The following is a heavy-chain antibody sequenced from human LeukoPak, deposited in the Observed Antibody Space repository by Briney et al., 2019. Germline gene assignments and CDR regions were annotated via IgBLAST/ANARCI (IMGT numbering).Heavy chain of an antibody. J-gene: IGHJ4*02. D-gene: IGHD6-19*01. CDR3: AKADFNVAVAGTYDY. Sequence: PGGSLRLSCAASGFTFSSYAMSWVRQAPGKGLEWVSAISGSGGSTYYADSVKGRFTISRDNSKNTLYLQMSSLRAEDTAVYYCAKADFNVAVAGTYDYWGQGTLVTVSS. CDR2: ISGSGGST. V-gene: IGHV3-23*01. CDR1: GFTFSSYA.